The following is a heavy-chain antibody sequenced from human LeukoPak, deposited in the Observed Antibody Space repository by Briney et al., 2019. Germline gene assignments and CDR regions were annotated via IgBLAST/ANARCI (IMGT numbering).Heavy chain of an antibody. J-gene: IGHJ2*01. CDR2: ISSSGAYI. D-gene: IGHD6-19*01. Sequence: GGSLRLSCAASGFTFSTYSMNWIRQAPGKGLEWVSSISSSGAYIYLADSLKGRFTISRDNAKNSLYLQMNSLRAEDTAVYYCARAVAVAGTDWYFDLWGRGTLVTVSS. CDR3: ARAVAVAGTDWYFDL. CDR1: GFTFSTYS. V-gene: IGHV3-21*01.